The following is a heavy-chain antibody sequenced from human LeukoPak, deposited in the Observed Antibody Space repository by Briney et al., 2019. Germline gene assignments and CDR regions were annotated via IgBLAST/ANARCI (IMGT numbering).Heavy chain of an antibody. CDR3: AKDTGIAPEGYYFDK. J-gene: IGHJ4*02. CDR1: GFTFDDHA. CDR2: ITWNSRSI. Sequence: AGGSLRLSCAASGFTFDDHALHWVRQIPGKGLEWVSGITWNSRSIAYADSVKGRFTISRDNAKNSLYLQMSNLRPDDTALYYCAKDTGIAPEGYYFDKWGQGTQVTVSS. V-gene: IGHV3-9*01. D-gene: IGHD2-2*01.